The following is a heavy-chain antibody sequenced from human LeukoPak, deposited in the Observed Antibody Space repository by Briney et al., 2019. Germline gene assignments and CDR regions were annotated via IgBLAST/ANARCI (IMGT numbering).Heavy chain of an antibody. Sequence: PSETLSLTCTVSGGSISSYYWSWIRQPPGKGLEWIGYIYYSGSTSYNPSLKSRVTISVDTSKDQFSLKLSSVTAADTAVYYCARVGRRDGYSLALYYFDYWGQGTLVTLSS. CDR3: ARVGRRDGYSLALYYFDY. D-gene: IGHD5-24*01. J-gene: IGHJ4*02. CDR2: IYYSGST. V-gene: IGHV4-59*01. CDR1: GGSISSYY.